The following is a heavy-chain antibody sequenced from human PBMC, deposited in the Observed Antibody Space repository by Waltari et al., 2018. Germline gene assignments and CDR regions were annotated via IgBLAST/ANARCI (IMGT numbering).Heavy chain of an antibody. Sequence: QVQLQQWGAGLLKPSETLSLTCAVYGGSFSGYYWSWLRQPPGTGLEWIGEINHSGSTNYNPSLKSRVTISVDTSKNQFSLKLSSVTAADTAVYYCARRLRAMVRGGYQRTQFDYWGQGTLVTVSS. CDR2: INHSGST. CDR3: ARRLRAMVRGGYQRTQFDY. D-gene: IGHD3-10*01. J-gene: IGHJ4*02. V-gene: IGHV4-34*01. CDR1: GGSFSGYY.